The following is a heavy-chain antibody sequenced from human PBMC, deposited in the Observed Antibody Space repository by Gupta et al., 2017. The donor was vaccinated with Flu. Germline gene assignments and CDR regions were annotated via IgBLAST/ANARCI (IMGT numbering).Heavy chain of an antibody. V-gene: IGHV1-69*01. D-gene: IGHD1-20*01. Sequence: QGREWMGGNIPILNTANYEQKFQGRVTITADESTSTAYMEVSSLRSEDTAVYYCAAGITGTANYYYYYYMDVWGTGTTVTVSS. J-gene: IGHJ6*03. CDR2: NIPILNTA. CDR3: AAGITGTANYYYYYYMDV.